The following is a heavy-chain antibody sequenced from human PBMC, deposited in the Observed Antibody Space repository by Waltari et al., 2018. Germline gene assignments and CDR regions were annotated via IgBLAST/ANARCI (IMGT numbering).Heavy chain of an antibody. CDR3: ARDHVFRGDFWSGYYDS. CDR1: GFTFSSQW. V-gene: IGHV3-7*01. CDR2: IKQDGSET. J-gene: IGHJ4*02. Sequence: EVQLEESGGGLVQPGGSLRLPCAASGFTFSSQWMTWVRQAPGKGLEWVANIKQDGSETYYADSLKGRFTISRDNAKNSLYLQMNSLRAEDTALYYCARDHVFRGDFWSGYYDSWGQGTLVTVSS. D-gene: IGHD3-3*01.